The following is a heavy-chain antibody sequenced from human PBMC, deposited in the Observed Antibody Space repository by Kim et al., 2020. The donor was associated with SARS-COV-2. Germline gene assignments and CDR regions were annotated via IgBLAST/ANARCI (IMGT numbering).Heavy chain of an antibody. CDR1: GFTFSTYG. D-gene: IGHD2-21*01. Sequence: GGSLRLSCAASGFTFSTYGMHWVRQAPGKGLEWVAVISYDGSYKYYVDSVKGRFTVSRDNSKITLYLQMNSLRAEDTAVYYCARDRDGLFDYWGQGTLVTVSS. CDR2: ISYDGSYK. V-gene: IGHV3-30*03. J-gene: IGHJ4*02. CDR3: ARDRDGLFDY.